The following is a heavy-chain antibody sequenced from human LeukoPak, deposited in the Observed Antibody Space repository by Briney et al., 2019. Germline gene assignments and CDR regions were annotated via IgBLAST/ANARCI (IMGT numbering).Heavy chain of an antibody. Sequence: GGSLRLSCAASGFTFSSNAMSWVRQAPGKGLEWVPPIGGNGGITYYTVSVKGRFTISRDNSKNTLSLQMNSLRAEDTAVYYCAKGPYYYDSSGYSRRWFDPWGQGTLVTVSS. CDR2: IGGNGGIT. V-gene: IGHV3-23*01. J-gene: IGHJ5*02. CDR3: AKGPYYYDSSGYSRRWFDP. D-gene: IGHD3-22*01. CDR1: GFTFSSNA.